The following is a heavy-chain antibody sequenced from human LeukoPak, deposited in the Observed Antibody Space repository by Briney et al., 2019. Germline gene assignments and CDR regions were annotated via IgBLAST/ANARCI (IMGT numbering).Heavy chain of an antibody. CDR2: LTWNSGSI. D-gene: IGHD3-10*01. J-gene: IGHJ4*02. CDR1: GFTFTDFA. V-gene: IGHV3-9*01. CDR3: AREDSYYYGSGSYPFDY. Sequence: GGSLRLSCAATGFTFTDFAMHWVRQAPGKGLEWVSGLTWNSGSIGYADSVKGRFTISRDNAKNSLYLQMNSLRAEDTAVYYCAREDSYYYGSGSYPFDYWGQGTLVTVSS.